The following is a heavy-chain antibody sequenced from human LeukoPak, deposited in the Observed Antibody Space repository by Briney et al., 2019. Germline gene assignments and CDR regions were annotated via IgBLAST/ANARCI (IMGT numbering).Heavy chain of an antibody. J-gene: IGHJ4*02. D-gene: IGHD3-9*01. Sequence: GGSLRLSCATSEFTFSAYAMHWLRQAPGRGLEWVAFVRYGGNIKYYADSVKGRFTISRDNPKNTLYLQMNSLRPEDTAVYYCAKDLGTEYNIFDYWGQGALVTVSS. CDR1: EFTFSAYA. CDR3: AKDLGTEYNIFDY. CDR2: VRYGGNIK. V-gene: IGHV3-30*02.